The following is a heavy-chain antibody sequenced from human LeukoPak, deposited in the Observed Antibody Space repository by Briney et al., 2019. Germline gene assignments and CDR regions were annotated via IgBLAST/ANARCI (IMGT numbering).Heavy chain of an antibody. CDR2: ISGSGGST. CDR1: GLTFSSYA. D-gene: IGHD2-21*01. J-gene: IGHJ4*02. CDR3: AKGDYYSDY. Sequence: PGGSLRLSCAASGLTFSSYAMSWVRQAPGKGLEWVSAISGSGGSTYYADSVKGRFTTSRDNSKNTLYLQMSSLRAEDTAVYYCAKGDYYSDYWGQGTLVTVSS. V-gene: IGHV3-23*01.